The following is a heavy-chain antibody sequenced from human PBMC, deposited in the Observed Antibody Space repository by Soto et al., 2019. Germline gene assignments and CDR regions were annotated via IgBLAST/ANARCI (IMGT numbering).Heavy chain of an antibody. D-gene: IGHD1-26*01. Sequence: EVQLLESGGGLVRPGGSLRLSCAASGFSFTSYALSWVRQAPGKGLEWVSTISGSDGKTYYADSVKGRSSISRDTSKTTLYLQMNSLRVEDTAVYYCARWSFLDYWGQGTRVTVS. CDR3: ARWSFLDY. CDR2: ISGSDGKT. J-gene: IGHJ4*02. CDR1: GFSFTSYA. V-gene: IGHV3-23*01.